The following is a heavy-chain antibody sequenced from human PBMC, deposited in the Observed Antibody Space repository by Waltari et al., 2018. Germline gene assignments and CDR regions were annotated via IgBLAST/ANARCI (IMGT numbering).Heavy chain of an antibody. D-gene: IGHD1-1*01. CDR1: GYTFTAHH. Sequence: QVQLVQSGAEVKEPGASVKVACKASGYTFTAHHIHWMRQAPGQGLERMGWSNPNRGDTNNAQTFDGRVPMTRDTSISTAYVELSRLRSDDTAMYYCARDREATYNVYYYYLDVWGKGTTVTVSS. V-gene: IGHV1-2*02. CDR2: SNPNRGDT. J-gene: IGHJ6*03. CDR3: ARDREATYNVYYYYLDV.